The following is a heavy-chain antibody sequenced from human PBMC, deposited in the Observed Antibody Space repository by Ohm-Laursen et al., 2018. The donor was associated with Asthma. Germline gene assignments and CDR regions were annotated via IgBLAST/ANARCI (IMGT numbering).Heavy chain of an antibody. Sequence: GSLRLSCAASGFTFSSYSMNWVRQAPGKGLEWVSYITSYSSTTYYADSVKGRFTISRDNAKNSLYLQMNSLRDEDTAVYYCAKTYKYTSGNYWGTFYYVMDVWGHGTTVTVSS. D-gene: IGHD3-10*01. CDR1: GFTFSSYS. V-gene: IGHV3-48*02. CDR3: AKTYKYTSGNYWGTFYYVMDV. J-gene: IGHJ6*02. CDR2: ITSYSSTT.